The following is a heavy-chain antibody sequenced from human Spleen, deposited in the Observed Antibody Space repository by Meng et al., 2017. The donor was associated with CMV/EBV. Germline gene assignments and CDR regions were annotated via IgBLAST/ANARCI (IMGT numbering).Heavy chain of an antibody. V-gene: IGHV3-30*02. D-gene: IGHD6-19*01. J-gene: IGHJ4*02. CDR1: GFMFSSYS. CDR3: AKSTLAGPWGSFDY. Sequence: GESLKISCAASGFMFSSYSMHWVRQAPGKGLEWLAFIRYDGTAKHYADSVQGRFTISRDNSKTTLFLQMNSLRAEDTAVYYCAKSTLAGPWGSFDYWGQGTLVTVSS. CDR2: IRYDGTAK.